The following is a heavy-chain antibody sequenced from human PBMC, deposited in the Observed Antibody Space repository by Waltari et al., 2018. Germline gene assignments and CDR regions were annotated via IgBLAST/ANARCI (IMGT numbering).Heavy chain of an antibody. CDR1: GGAISSGGYY. J-gene: IGHJ4*02. Sequence: QLQLQQSGSGLVKPSQTLSLTCAVSGGAISSGGYYVSWIRQPPGKGLEWIGYIYHSGSTYYNPSLKSRVTISVDRSKNQFSLKLSSVTAADTAVYYCARAPYGGPYFDYWGQGTLVTVSS. CDR2: IYHSGST. CDR3: ARAPYGGPYFDY. V-gene: IGHV4-30-2*01. D-gene: IGHD2-15*01.